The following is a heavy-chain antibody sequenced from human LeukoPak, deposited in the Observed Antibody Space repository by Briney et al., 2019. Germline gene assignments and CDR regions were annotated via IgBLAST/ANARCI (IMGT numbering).Heavy chain of an antibody. V-gene: IGHV3-15*01. D-gene: IGHD3-10*01. J-gene: IGHJ4*02. CDR3: TTYVLLWFGERSGYFDY. CDR2: IKSKTDGGTT. Sequence: GGSLRLSCAASGFTFSNAWMSWVRQAPGKGREWVGRIKSKTDGGTTDYAAPVKGRFTISRDDSKNTLYLQMNSLKTEDTAVYYCTTYVLLWFGERSGYFDYWGQGTLVTVSS. CDR1: GFTFSNAW.